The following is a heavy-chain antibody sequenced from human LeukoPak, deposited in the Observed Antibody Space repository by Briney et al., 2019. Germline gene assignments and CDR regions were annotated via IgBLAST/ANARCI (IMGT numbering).Heavy chain of an antibody. V-gene: IGHV1-69*05. J-gene: IGHJ3*02. D-gene: IGHD1-14*01. CDR2: IIPIFGTA. CDR3: ARYRNEALFAFDI. CDR1: GGTFSSYA. Sequence: SVKVSCKASGGTFSSYAISWVRQAPGQGLEWMGRIIPIFGTANYAQKFQGRVTITTDESTSTAYMELSSLRSEDTAVYYCARYRNEALFAFDIWGQGTMVTVSS.